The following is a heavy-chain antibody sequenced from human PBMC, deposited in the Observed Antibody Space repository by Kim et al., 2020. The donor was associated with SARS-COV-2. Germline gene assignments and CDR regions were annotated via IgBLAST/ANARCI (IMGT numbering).Heavy chain of an antibody. CDR2: ISYDGSNK. D-gene: IGHD3-10*01. CDR1: GGTGSSYG. Sequence: GGSLRLSCAAGGGTGSSYGMHWVRQAPGKGLEWVAVISYDGSNKYYADSVKGRFTISRDNSKNTLYLQMNSLRAEDTAVYYCARELLWFGELLQSFDYWGQGTLVTVSS. J-gene: IGHJ4*02. V-gene: IGHV3-33*05. CDR3: ARELLWFGELLQSFDY.